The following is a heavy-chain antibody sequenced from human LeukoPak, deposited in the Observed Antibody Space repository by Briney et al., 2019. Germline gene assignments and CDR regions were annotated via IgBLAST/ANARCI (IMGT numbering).Heavy chain of an antibody. V-gene: IGHV3-33*08. J-gene: IGHJ6*02. CDR3: ARGLQPPVLYGMDV. CDR2: IWYDGSKK. CDR1: GFMFGNYG. Sequence: GGSLRLSCAASGFMFGNYGLHWVRQAPGQGLEWVALIWYDGSKKYYADSVKGRFTISRDNSENTLYLQMNSLRADDTAVYYCARGLQPPVLYGMDVWGQGTTVTVSS. D-gene: IGHD4-11*01.